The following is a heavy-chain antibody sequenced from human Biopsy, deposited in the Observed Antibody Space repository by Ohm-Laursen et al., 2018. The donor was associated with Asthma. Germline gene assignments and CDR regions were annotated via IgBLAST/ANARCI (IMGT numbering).Heavy chain of an antibody. CDR1: GDAMSTSGSY. V-gene: IGHV4-39*02. Sequence: SDTLSLTCIVSGDAMSTSGSYWCWIRQSPGKGLEWIGSIYYSGRTYYNPSLESRVTISEDTSKNPFSLKVTSVTAADTAVYYCARAVSSSSYWYFDLWGRGDLVTVSS. J-gene: IGHJ2*01. D-gene: IGHD6-6*01. CDR2: IYYSGRT. CDR3: ARAVSSSSYWYFDL.